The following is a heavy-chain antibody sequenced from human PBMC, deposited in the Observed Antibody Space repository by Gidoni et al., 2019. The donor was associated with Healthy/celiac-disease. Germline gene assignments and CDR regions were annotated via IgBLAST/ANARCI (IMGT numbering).Heavy chain of an antibody. D-gene: IGHD3-10*01. CDR3: ARTLADTMVRGVIAHGMDV. Sequence: QVQLQESGPGLVKPSQTLSLSCTVSGRSISSGGYYWSWFLQHTGKGLEWIGYIYYSGSTYYKPSLKSRVTISVDTSKNQFSLKLSSVTAADTAVYYCARTLADTMVRGVIAHGMDVWGQGTTVTVSS. J-gene: IGHJ6*02. V-gene: IGHV4-31*03. CDR1: GRSISSGGYY. CDR2: IYYSGST.